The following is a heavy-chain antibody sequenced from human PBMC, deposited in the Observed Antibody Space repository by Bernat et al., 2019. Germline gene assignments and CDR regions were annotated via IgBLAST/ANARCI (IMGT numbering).Heavy chain of an antibody. Sequence: EVQLVESGGGLVQPGGSLRLSCAASGFTFSSYAMSWVRQAPGKGLEWVPGIIGSGGYTYTADSVKGRFTISRDNSKNTLYLQITSLRAEDTAVYYCAKNRGGPNSAFDIWGRGSMVTVSS. CDR2: IIGSGGYT. V-gene: IGHV3-23*04. J-gene: IGHJ3*02. CDR1: GFTFSSYA. CDR3: AKNRGGPNSAFDI. D-gene: IGHD1-14*01.